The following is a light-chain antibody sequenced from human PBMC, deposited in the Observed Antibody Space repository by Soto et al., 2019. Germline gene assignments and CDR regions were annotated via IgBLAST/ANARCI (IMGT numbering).Light chain of an antibody. V-gene: IGKV3-20*01. CDR1: QNFSNY. CDR3: QQYGSSPT. Sequence: DIVLTQSPATLSLSPRQIATLSFRASQNFSNYVAWYQQKPGRAPRLLIYGASSRATGIPDRFSGSGSGTDFTLTISRLETEDFAVYYCQQYGSSPTFGQGTKVDI. J-gene: IGKJ1*01. CDR2: GAS.